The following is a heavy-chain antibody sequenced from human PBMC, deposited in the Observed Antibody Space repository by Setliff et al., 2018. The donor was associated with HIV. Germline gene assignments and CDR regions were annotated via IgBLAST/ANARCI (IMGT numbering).Heavy chain of an antibody. D-gene: IGHD3-16*01. V-gene: IGHV4-34*01. CDR2: INHSGST. CDR3: ARGRMGGGRWLHLSYWYFDL. J-gene: IGHJ2*01. Sequence: SETLSLTCAVYGGSFSGYYWSWVRQPPGKGLEWIGEINHSGSTNSNPSLKSRVTISADTSKNQFSLKLTSVTAADTAVYYCARGRMGGGRWLHLSYWYFDLWGRGTLVTVSS. CDR1: GGSFSGYY.